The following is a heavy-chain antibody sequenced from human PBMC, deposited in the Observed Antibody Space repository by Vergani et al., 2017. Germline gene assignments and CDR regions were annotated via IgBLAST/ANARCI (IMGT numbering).Heavy chain of an antibody. V-gene: IGHV1-69*08. Sequence: QVQLVQSGAEVKKPGSSVKVSCKASGGTFSSYTISWVRQAPGQGLEWMGRIITILGIANYAQKFQGRVTITADKSTSTAYMELSSLRSEDTAVDYCAREHTGELQGYWGQGTLVTVSS. D-gene: IGHD1-26*01. J-gene: IGHJ4*02. CDR2: IITILGIA. CDR1: GGTFSSYT. CDR3: AREHTGELQGY.